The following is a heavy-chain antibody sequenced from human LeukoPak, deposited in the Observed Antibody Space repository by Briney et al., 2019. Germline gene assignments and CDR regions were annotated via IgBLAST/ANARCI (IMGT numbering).Heavy chain of an antibody. CDR3: ARFYDSSGSPEDY. CDR2: VYPGDSDI. J-gene: IGHJ4*02. CDR1: GYSFTTYW. Sequence: GESLKISCQASGYSFTTYWIAWVRQLPGKGLEWMGRVYPGDSDITYSPSFQGQVTISADRSINTAYLQWSSLKASDTAMYYCARFYDSSGSPEDYWGQGTLVTVSS. D-gene: IGHD3-22*01. V-gene: IGHV5-51*01.